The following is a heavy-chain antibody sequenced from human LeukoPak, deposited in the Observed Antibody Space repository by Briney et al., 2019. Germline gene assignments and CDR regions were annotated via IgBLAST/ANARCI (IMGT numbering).Heavy chain of an antibody. CDR2: INHSGST. CDR1: GGSFSGYY. Sequence: SETLSLTCAVYGGSFSGYYWSWIRQPPGKGLEWIGEINHSGSTNYNPSLKSRVTISVDTSKNQLSLKLSSVTAADTAVYYCARGYSNYGDVWGQGTTVTVSS. V-gene: IGHV4-34*01. D-gene: IGHD4-11*01. CDR3: ARGYSNYGDV. J-gene: IGHJ6*02.